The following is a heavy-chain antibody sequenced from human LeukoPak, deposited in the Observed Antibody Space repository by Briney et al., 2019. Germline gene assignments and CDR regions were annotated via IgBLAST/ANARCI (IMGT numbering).Heavy chain of an antibody. CDR1: GFTFSSYS. D-gene: IGHD2-2*01. Sequence: GGSLRLSCAASGFTFSSYSMNWVRQAPGKGLEWVSSISSSSSYIYYADSVKGRFTISRDNAKNSLYLQMNSLRAEDTAVYYCARECTGSTGCYPYWGQGTLVTVSS. CDR2: ISSSSSYI. CDR3: ARECTGSTGCYPY. J-gene: IGHJ4*02. V-gene: IGHV3-21*01.